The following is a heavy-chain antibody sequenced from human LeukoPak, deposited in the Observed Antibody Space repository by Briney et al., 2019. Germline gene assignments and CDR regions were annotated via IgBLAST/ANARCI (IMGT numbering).Heavy chain of an antibody. D-gene: IGHD6-19*01. CDR2: ISSSGSTI. Sequence: GGSLRLSCAASGFTFSDYYMSWIRQAPGKGLEWVSYISSSGSTIYYADSVKGRFTISRDNAKNSLYLQMNSLRAEDTAVYYCARNGIAVAGTGRSYYYYYYMDVWGKGTTVTVSS. CDR3: ARNGIAVAGTGRSYYYYYYMDV. CDR1: GFTFSDYY. J-gene: IGHJ6*03. V-gene: IGHV3-11*01.